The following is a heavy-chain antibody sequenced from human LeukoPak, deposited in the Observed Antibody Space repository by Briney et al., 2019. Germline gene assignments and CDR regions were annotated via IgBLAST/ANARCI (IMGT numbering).Heavy chain of an antibody. J-gene: IGHJ5*02. CDR1: GGSISSSSYY. CDR2: IYYSGST. CDR3: ARDHYYDGRGRFDP. V-gene: IGHV4-39*07. D-gene: IGHD3-16*01. Sequence: SETLFLTCTVSGGSISSSSYYWGWIRQPPGKGLEWIGSIYYSGSTYYNPSLKSRVTISVDTSKNQFSLKLSSVTAADTAVYYCARDHYYDGRGRFDPWGQGTLVTVSS.